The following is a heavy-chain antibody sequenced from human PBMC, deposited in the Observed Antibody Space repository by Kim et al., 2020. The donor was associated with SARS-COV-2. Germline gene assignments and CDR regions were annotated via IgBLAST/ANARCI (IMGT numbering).Heavy chain of an antibody. CDR3: ASLTTVTDY. CDR2: YI. D-gene: IGHD4-17*01. J-gene: IGHJ4*02. V-gene: IGHV3-21*01. Sequence: YINYANTSKGRFTISRDKARNSLYLQMNSLTAEDTAVYYCASLTTVTDYWGQGTLVTVSS.